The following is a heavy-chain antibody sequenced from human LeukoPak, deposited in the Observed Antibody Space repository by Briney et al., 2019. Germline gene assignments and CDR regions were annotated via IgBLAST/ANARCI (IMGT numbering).Heavy chain of an antibody. CDR3: ARASQSYDFWSGYAPRGFDI. CDR2: ISAYNGNT. J-gene: IGHJ3*02. CDR1: GYTSTSYG. D-gene: IGHD3-3*01. Sequence: GASVKVSCKASGYTSTSYGISWVRQAPGQGLEWMGWISAYNGNTNYAQKLQGRVTMTTDTSTSTAYMELRSLRSDDTAVYYCARASQSYDFWSGYAPRGFDIWGQGTMVTVSS. V-gene: IGHV1-18*01.